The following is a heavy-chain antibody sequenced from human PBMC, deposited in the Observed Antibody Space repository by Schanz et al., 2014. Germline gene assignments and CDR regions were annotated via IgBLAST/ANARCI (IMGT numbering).Heavy chain of an antibody. J-gene: IGHJ4*02. CDR1: GFTFSNYA. CDR3: AKDHAGSDILTALGN. CDR2: IGGSGDST. D-gene: IGHD3-9*01. Sequence: EVQLLESGGGLVQPGGSLRLSCAASGFTFSNYAMSWVRQAPGKGLEWVSGIGGSGDSTHYADSVKGRFIISRDNSKNTLYLQMNSLRAEDTAVYYCAKDHAGSDILTALGNWGQGTLVTVSS. V-gene: IGHV3-23*01.